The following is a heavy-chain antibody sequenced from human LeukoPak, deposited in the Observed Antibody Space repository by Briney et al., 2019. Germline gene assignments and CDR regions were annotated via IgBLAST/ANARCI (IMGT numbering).Heavy chain of an antibody. CDR3: AKGHVTMIVVISPIDY. D-gene: IGHD3-22*01. V-gene: IGHV3-23*01. CDR1: GFTFSSYA. CDR2: ISGSGGST. Sequence: GGSLRLSCAASGFTFSSYAMSWVRQAPGKGLEWVSAISGSGGSTYYADSVKGRFTISRDNSKNTLYLQMNSLRAEDTAVYYRAKGHVTMIVVISPIDYWGQGTLVTVSS. J-gene: IGHJ4*02.